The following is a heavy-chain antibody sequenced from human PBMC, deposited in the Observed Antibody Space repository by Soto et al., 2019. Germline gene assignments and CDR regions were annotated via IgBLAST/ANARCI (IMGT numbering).Heavy chain of an antibody. CDR3: ARGGGSTFNWFDP. CDR1: GGSISSFNYF. Sequence: QLQLQESGPGLVKPSETLSLTCTVSGGSISSFNYFWGWIRQPPGKGLEWIGSLYYSGNTYYNPSLQSRVTISVDTSKKQCTLTLRSVTAADTAVYYCARGGGSTFNWFDPWGQGTLVTLSP. V-gene: IGHV4-39*01. D-gene: IGHD2-15*01. CDR2: LYYSGNT. J-gene: IGHJ5*02.